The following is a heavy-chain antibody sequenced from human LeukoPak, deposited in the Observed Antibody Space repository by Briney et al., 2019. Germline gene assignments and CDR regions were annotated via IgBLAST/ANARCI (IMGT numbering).Heavy chain of an antibody. D-gene: IGHD2-2*03. J-gene: IGHJ3*02. CDR1: GFTFSTYD. V-gene: IGHV3-23*01. CDR3: AQGGYFAFDI. CDR2: ISRSGRT. Sequence: PGGSLRLSRAASGFTFSTYDMQWVRQAPGKGLEWVSGISRSGRTYYTDSVKGRFSISRDNSKDTLYLQMNSLRAEDTAVYYCAQGGYFAFDIWGQGTMVAVSS.